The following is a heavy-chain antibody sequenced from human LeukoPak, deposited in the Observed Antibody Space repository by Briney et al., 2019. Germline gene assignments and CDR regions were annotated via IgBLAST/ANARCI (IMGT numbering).Heavy chain of an antibody. CDR3: AREGGVRSSWYINYYYGMDV. J-gene: IGHJ6*04. Sequence: KPSETLSLTCAVYGGSFSGYYWSWIRQPPGKGLKWIGEINHSGSTNYNPSLKSRVTISVDTSKNQFSLKLSSVTAADTAVYHCAREGGVRSSWYINYYYGMDVWGKGTTVTVSS. CDR2: INHSGST. V-gene: IGHV4-34*01. D-gene: IGHD6-13*01. CDR1: GGSFSGYY.